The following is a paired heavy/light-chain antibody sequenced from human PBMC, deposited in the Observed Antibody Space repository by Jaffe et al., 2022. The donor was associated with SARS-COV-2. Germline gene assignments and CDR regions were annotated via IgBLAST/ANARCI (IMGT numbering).Light chain of an antibody. CDR1: TLAKYY. Sequence: SYELTQPPSVSVSPGQTARITCSGDTLAKYYPYWYKQKSGQAPVLVIYEVSKRPSEIPERFSGSSSGTMATLTISGAQVEDEADYYCYSTDSSTNHGVFGSGTKVTVL. V-gene: IGLV3-10*01. J-gene: IGLJ1*01. CDR2: EVS. CDR3: YSTDSSTNHGV.
Heavy chain of an antibody. CDR1: GFTFSSYS. V-gene: IGHV3-21*01. D-gene: IGHD1-26*01. Sequence: EVQLVESGGALVKPGGSLRLSCAASGFTFSSYSMNWVRQAPGKGLEWVSSISSSSYYIYYADSVKGRFTVSRDNTKNSLYLQMNSLRAEDTAVYYCARDLGPSGSNTRAPGRWGQGTLLTVSS. CDR3: ARDLGPSGSNTRAPGR. J-gene: IGHJ4*02. CDR2: ISSSSYYI.